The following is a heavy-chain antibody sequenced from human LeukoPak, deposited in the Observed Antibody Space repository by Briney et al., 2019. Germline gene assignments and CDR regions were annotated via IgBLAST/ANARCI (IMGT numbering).Heavy chain of an antibody. D-gene: IGHD6-19*01. CDR1: GGSISSSSYY. CDR3: ARDGRIAVAGTKKFDY. V-gene: IGHV4-39*07. J-gene: IGHJ4*02. Sequence: SETLSLTCTVSGGSISSSSYYWGWIRQPPGKGLEWIGSIYYSGSTYYNPSLKSRVTISVDTSKNQFSLKLSSVTAADTAVYYCARDGRIAVAGTKKFDYWGQGTLVTVSS. CDR2: IYYSGST.